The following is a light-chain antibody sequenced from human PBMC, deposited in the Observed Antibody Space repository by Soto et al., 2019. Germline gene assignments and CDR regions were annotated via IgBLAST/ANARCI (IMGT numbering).Light chain of an antibody. CDR1: KLGDKY. CDR2: QDT. CDR3: QAWGGSTAV. V-gene: IGLV3-1*01. Sequence: SYELTQPPSVSVSTRQTASITCSGDKLGDKYACWYQQKPGQSPVLVIYQDTKRPSGIPERFSGSNSGNTATLTISGTQAMDEADYYCQAWGGSTAVFGGGTKLTVL. J-gene: IGLJ3*02.